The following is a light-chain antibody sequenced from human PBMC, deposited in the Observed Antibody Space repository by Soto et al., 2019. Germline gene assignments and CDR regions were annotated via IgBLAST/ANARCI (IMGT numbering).Light chain of an antibody. CDR2: SAS. Sequence: VISMTQSPSLLSASTGDRVTISCRMSQDLKNYLAWYQQRPGKAPALLIYSASTLQNGVPSRFSGSWSGTDFTLTISRLQSEDFATYYCQQYYSFPFTFGPGTKVDV. J-gene: IGKJ3*01. CDR1: QDLKNY. V-gene: IGKV1D-8*01. CDR3: QQYYSFPFT.